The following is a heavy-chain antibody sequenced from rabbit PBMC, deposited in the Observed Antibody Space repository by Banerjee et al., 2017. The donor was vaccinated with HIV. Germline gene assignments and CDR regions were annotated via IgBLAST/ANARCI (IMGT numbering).Heavy chain of an antibody. CDR2: MNTVSGNA. J-gene: IGHJ4*01. CDR1: GFSCYYKCV. CDR3: ARDLADVIGWNLDL. V-gene: IGHV1S45*01. D-gene: IGHD1-1*01. Sequence: QEQLEESGGDLVKPEGSLTLTCTASGFSCYYKCVMCWVRQAPGKGLQWIGCMNTVSGNAVYATWAKGRFPISRTSSTTVALRMTSLTAADTATYFCARDLADVIGWNLDLWGPGTLVTVS.